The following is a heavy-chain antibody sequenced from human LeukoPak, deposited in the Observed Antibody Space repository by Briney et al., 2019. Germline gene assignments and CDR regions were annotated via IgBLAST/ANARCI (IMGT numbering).Heavy chain of an antibody. CDR3: ARDGGLLPDN. V-gene: IGHV3-74*01. CDR1: GFPFSTYW. J-gene: IGHJ4*02. CDR2: ISPDGSSR. Sequence: GGALRLSCAPSGFPFSTYWMHCVRQPPGKGLMCVSRISPDGSSRSYADSVKGRFIISRDNAKNTLSIQRNSRTAADTAVYYCARDGGLLPDNWGKGTLVTVSS. D-gene: IGHD2-21*02.